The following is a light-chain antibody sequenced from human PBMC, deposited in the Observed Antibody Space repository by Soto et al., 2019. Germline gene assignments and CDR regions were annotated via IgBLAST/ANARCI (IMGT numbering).Light chain of an antibody. J-gene: IGKJ2*01. V-gene: IGKV1-39*01. CDR3: QESYSTPPAYT. Sequence: DIQMTQSPSSLSASVGDRVTITCRASQSISSYFNWYQQKPGKAPKLLIYAASSLQSGVPSRFSGSGSGTDFTLTISSLQPEDFATYYCQESYSTPPAYTFGQGTKLEIK. CDR2: AAS. CDR1: QSISSY.